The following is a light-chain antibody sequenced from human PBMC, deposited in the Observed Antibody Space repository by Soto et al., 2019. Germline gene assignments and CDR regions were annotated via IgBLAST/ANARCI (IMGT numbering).Light chain of an antibody. J-gene: IGLJ1*01. CDR2: EVS. Sequence: QSVLTQPASVSGSPGQSITISCTGTSSDVAGYNYVSWYQQHPGKAPKLMMYEVSNRPSGVSNRFSGSRSGNTASLTISGLQSEDEAEYYCNSYTSSSTVVFGTGTKLTVL. V-gene: IGLV2-14*01. CDR3: NSYTSSSTVV. CDR1: SSDVAGYNY.